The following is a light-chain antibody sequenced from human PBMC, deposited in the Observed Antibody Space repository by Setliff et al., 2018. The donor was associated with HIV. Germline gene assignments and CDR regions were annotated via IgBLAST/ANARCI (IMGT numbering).Light chain of an antibody. Sequence: QSVLTQPASVSGSPRQSITISCAGTSSDVGSYNFVSWYQQHPGKAPKLIIYEVSKWPSGVSNHFSGSKSGNTASLTISGLQTEDEAEYYCCSYASTGSFVFGTGTKVTVL. CDR3: CSYASTGSFV. J-gene: IGLJ1*01. CDR2: EVS. CDR1: SSDVGSYNF. V-gene: IGLV2-23*02.